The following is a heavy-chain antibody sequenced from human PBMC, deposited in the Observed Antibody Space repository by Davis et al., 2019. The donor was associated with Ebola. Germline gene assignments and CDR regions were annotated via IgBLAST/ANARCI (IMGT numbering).Heavy chain of an antibody. CDR3: ASNSGSLRVFDY. Sequence: GESLKISCAASGFTFSSYGMHWVRQAPGKGLEWVAVISYDGSNKYYADSVKGRFTISRDNSKNTLYLQMNSLRAEDTAVYYCASNSGSLRVFDYGGQGTLVTVSS. D-gene: IGHD1-26*01. J-gene: IGHJ4*02. V-gene: IGHV3-30*03. CDR2: ISYDGSNK. CDR1: GFTFSSYG.